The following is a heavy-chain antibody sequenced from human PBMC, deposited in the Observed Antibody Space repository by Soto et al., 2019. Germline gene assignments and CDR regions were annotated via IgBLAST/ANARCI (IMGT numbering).Heavy chain of an antibody. CDR3: ATHRSGRFLEWLPEGSLGY. V-gene: IGHV1-24*01. D-gene: IGHD3-3*01. Sequence: QVQLVQSGAEAKKPGASVKVYCQVSRYTLTDLSMQWVRQAPGKGLEWMGGFDPEDGETIYAQKCQGRVTMTEHTATDTAYMELSSLRSEDTAVYYCATHRSGRFLEWLPEGSLGYWGQGTLVTVSS. CDR2: FDPEDGET. J-gene: IGHJ4*02. CDR1: RYTLTDLS.